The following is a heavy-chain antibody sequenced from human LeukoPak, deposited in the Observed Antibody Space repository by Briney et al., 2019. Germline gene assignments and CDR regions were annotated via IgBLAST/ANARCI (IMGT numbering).Heavy chain of an antibody. CDR1: GGSFSGYY. V-gene: IGHV4-34*01. D-gene: IGHD2-15*01. CDR2: INHSGST. CDR3: ARGYCSGGSCYSRYYYYYMDV. Sequence: SETLSLTCAVYGGSFSGYYWSWIRQPPGKGLERIGEINHSGSTNYNPSLKSRVTISVDTSKNQFSLKLSSVTAADTAVYYCARGYCSGGSCYSRYYYYYMDVWGKGTTVTVSS. J-gene: IGHJ6*03.